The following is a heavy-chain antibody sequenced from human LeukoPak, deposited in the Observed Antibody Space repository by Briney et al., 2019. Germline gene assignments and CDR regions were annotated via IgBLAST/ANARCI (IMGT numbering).Heavy chain of an antibody. Sequence: SETLSLTCAVYDGSFSGYYWSWIRQPPGKGLEWIGEINHSGSTNYNPSLKSRVTISVDTSKNQFSLKLSSVTAADTAVYYCARGRGDYVWGSYRSVYYFDYWGQGTLVTVSS. CDR3: ARGRGDYVWGSYRSVYYFDY. D-gene: IGHD3-16*02. V-gene: IGHV4-34*01. CDR2: INHSGST. J-gene: IGHJ4*02. CDR1: DGSFSGYY.